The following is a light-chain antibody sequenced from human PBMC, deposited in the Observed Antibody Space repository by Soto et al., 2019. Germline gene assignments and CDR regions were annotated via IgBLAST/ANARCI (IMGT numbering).Light chain of an antibody. Sequence: DIQMTQSPSSLSASVGAKVPITCRASQSISSYLNWYQQKPGKAPKLLIYAASSLQSGVPSRFSGSGSGTDFTLTISSLQPEDFATYYCQQSYSTLITSGQGTRLEIK. CDR1: QSISSY. CDR2: AAS. J-gene: IGKJ5*01. CDR3: QQSYSTLIT. V-gene: IGKV1-39*01.